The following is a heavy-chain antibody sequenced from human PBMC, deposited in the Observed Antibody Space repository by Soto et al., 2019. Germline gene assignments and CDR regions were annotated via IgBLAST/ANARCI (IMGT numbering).Heavy chain of an antibody. CDR1: GFAFSNYA. V-gene: IGHV3-23*01. CDR3: AKTAEAVPGHVYDY. Sequence: PRLSCAASGFAFSNYAMGWVRQAPEKGLEWVSGIGGGGGAYYADSVTGRFTIYRDNSKNTLYLQMNILRAEDSALYYCAKTAEAVPGHVYDYWGQGTLVTVSS. J-gene: IGHJ4*02. CDR2: IGGGGGA. D-gene: IGHD6-19*01.